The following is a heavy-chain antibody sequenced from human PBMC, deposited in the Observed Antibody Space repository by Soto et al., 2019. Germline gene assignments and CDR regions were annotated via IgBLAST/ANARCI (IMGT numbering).Heavy chain of an antibody. CDR3: ARAGVENWLDP. D-gene: IGHD3-10*01. J-gene: IGHJ5*02. CDR2: IWYDGTND. V-gene: IGHV3-33*01. CDR1: GFTFNKYG. Sequence: QVQLVESGGSVVQPGRSLRLSCEGSGFTFNKYGMDWVRQAPGKGLEWVAIIWYDGTNDFYADSVKGRFTISKDNTKNKVFLEMDSLRVEDTGIYYCARAGVENWLDPWGQGTLVTVSS.